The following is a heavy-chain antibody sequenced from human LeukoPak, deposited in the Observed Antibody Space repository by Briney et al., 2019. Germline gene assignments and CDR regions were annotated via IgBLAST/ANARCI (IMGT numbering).Heavy chain of an antibody. J-gene: IGHJ6*03. V-gene: IGHV3-49*03. Sequence: GGSLRLSCTTSGFFFGAYAMSWFRQAPGKGLEWVGFIGSKTYGGAIEYAASVKGRFTISRDDSKGIAYLQMNSLKTEDTAVYYCARDQLGGDPDDYYYYYMDVWGKGTTVTVSS. CDR2: IGSKTYGGAI. CDR1: GFFFGAYA. CDR3: ARDQLGGDPDDYYYYYMDV. D-gene: IGHD4-17*01.